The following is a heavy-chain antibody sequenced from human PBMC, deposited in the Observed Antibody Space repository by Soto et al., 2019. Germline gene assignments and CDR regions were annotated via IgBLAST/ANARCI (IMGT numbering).Heavy chain of an antibody. CDR2: ISSSGSTI. Sequence: GGSLRLSCAASGFTFSDYYMSWIRQAPGKGLEWVSYISSSGSTIYYADSVKGRFTISRDNAKNSLYLQMNSLRAEDTAVYYCAREPPEGYPTVDYWGQGTLVTVSS. V-gene: IGHV3-11*01. J-gene: IGHJ4*02. D-gene: IGHD5-18*01. CDR3: AREPPEGYPTVDY. CDR1: GFTFSDYY.